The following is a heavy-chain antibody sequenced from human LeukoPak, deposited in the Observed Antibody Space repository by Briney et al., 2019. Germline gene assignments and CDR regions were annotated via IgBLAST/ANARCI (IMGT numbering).Heavy chain of an antibody. CDR3: ARPFGSGTYCQFDL. CDR1: GFTFSTYW. D-gene: IGHD3-10*01. V-gene: IGHV3-7*04. J-gene: IGHJ4*02. CDR2: IKGDGSDK. Sequence: GGSLRLSCSGSGFTFSTYWMSWVRQAPGKGLEWVANIKGDGSDKYYLDSLKGRFTVSRDNAKNSLYLQVYSLRADDTAVYYCARPFGSGTYCQFDLWGQGTLVTVSS.